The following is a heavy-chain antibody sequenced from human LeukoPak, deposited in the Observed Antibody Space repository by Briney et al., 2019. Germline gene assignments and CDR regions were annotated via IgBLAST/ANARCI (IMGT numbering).Heavy chain of an antibody. J-gene: IGHJ4*02. D-gene: IGHD6-13*01. Sequence: GGSLRLSCAASGFTFSSYWMSWVRQAPGKGLEWVANIKQDGSEKYYVDSVKGRFTISRDNAKNSLYLQMNSLRAEDTAVYYCARGTIAAAGYYYFDYRGQGTQVTVSS. CDR2: IKQDGSEK. CDR3: ARGTIAAAGYYYFDY. CDR1: GFTFSSYW. V-gene: IGHV3-7*04.